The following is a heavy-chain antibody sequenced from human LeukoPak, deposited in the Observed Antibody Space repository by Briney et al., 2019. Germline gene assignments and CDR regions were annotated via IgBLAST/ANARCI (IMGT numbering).Heavy chain of an antibody. CDR2: IKEDGSGK. CDR1: GFTFSSYG. J-gene: IGHJ4*02. V-gene: IGHV3-7*03. Sequence: PGRSLRLSCAASGFTFSSYGMHWVRQAPGKGLEWVANIKEDGSGKYHVDSVKGRFTISRDNGKNSLYLQMNSLRAEDTAVYYCTRDPLRRFDYWGQGTLVTVSS. D-gene: IGHD3-9*01. CDR3: TRDPLRRFDY.